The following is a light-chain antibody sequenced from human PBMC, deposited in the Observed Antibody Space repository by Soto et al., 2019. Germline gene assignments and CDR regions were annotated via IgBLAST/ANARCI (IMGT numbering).Light chain of an antibody. CDR2: ENN. V-gene: IGLV1-51*02. CDR3: GTWDSSLSAGV. CDR1: NSNIGNNY. J-gene: IGLJ1*01. Sequence: QSVLKQPPSVSAAPGQKVTVSCSGSNSNIGNNYVSWYQQLPGTAPKVLIYENNKRPSGIPDRFSGSKSGTSATLGITGLQTGDEADYYCGTWDSSLSAGVFGTGTKVTVL.